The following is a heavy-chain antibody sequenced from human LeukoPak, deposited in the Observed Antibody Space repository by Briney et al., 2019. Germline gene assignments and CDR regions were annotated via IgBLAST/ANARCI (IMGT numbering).Heavy chain of an antibody. V-gene: IGHV3-30*03. J-gene: IGHJ3*02. Sequence: GGSLRLSCAASGFTFSSYGMHWVRQAPGKGLEWVAVISYDGSNKYYADCVKGRFTISRDNAKNSLYLQMNSLRAEDTAVYYCASTGSPPIWGQGTMVTVSS. CDR3: ASTGSPPI. D-gene: IGHD3-10*01. CDR1: GFTFSSYG. CDR2: ISYDGSNK.